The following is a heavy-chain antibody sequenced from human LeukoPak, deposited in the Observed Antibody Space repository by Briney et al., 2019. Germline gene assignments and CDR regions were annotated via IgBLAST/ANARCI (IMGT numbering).Heavy chain of an antibody. V-gene: IGHV4-34*01. CDR2: INHSGST. J-gene: IGHJ4*02. D-gene: IGHD4-17*01. Sequence: SETLSLTCAVYGRSFSGYYWSWIRQPPGKGLEWIGEINHSGSTNYNPSLKSRVTISVDTSKNQFSLKLSSVTAADTAVYYCARARPSVPVTTSDMGDYWGQGTLVTVSS. CDR1: GRSFSGYY. CDR3: ARARPSVPVTTSDMGDY.